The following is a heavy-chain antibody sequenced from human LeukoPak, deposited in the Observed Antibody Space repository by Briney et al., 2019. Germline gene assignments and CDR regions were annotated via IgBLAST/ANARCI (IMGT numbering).Heavy chain of an antibody. CDR3: ASVSWNYSSWDY. J-gene: IGHJ4*02. CDR2: IYYSGST. D-gene: IGHD1-7*01. V-gene: IGHV4-59*01. CDR1: GGSFSSYY. Sequence: SETLSLTCAVYGGSFSSYYWSWIRQPPGKGLEWIGYIYYSGSTNYNPSLKSRVTISVDTSKNQFSLKLSSVTAADTAVYYCASVSWNYSSWDYWGQGTLVTVSS.